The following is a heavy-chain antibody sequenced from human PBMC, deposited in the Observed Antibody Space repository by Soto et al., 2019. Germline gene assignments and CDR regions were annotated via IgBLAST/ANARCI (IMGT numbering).Heavy chain of an antibody. J-gene: IGHJ6*02. CDR2: IIPIFGTA. CDR1: GGTFSSYA. V-gene: IGHV1-69*13. D-gene: IGHD2-2*02. CDR3: AIDCSSTSCYSDGYYYYGMDV. Sequence: SVKVSCKASGGTFSSYAISWVRQAPGQGLEWMGGIIPIFGTANYAQKFQGRVTITADESTSTAYMELSSLRSEDTAVYYCAIDCSSTSCYSDGYYYYGMDVWGQGTTVTVSS.